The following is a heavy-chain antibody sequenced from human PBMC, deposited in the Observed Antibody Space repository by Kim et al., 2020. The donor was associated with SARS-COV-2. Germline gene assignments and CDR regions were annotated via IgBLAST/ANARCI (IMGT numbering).Heavy chain of an antibody. CDR3: ARGHYYGSGKPPDY. V-gene: IGHV4-34*01. Sequence: SETLSLTCAVYGGSFSGYYWSWIRQPPGKGLEWIGEINHSGSTNYNPSLKSRVTISVDTSKNQFSLKLSSVTAADTAVYYCARGHYYGSGKPPDYWGQGTLVTVSS. CDR1: GGSFSGYY. J-gene: IGHJ4*02. D-gene: IGHD3-10*01. CDR2: INHSGST.